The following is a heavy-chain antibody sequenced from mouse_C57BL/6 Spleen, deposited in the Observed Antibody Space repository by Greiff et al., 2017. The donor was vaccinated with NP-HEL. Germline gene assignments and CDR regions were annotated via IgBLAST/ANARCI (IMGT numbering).Heavy chain of an antibody. CDR1: GYSITSGYY. CDR2: ISYDGSN. D-gene: IGHD1-1*01. Sequence: EVQLQESGPGLVKPSQSLSLTCSVTGYSITSGYYWNWIRQFPGNKLEWMGYISYDGSNNYNPSLKNRISITRDTSKNQFFLKLNSVTTEDTATYYCAREPYYGSSYNWYFDVWGTGTTVTVSS. J-gene: IGHJ1*03. V-gene: IGHV3-6*01. CDR3: AREPYYGSSYNWYFDV.